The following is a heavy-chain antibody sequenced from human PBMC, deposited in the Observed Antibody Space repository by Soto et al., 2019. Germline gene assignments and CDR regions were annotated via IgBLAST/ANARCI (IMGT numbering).Heavy chain of an antibody. J-gene: IGHJ4*02. CDR2: IWYDGSNK. D-gene: IGHD2-15*01. V-gene: IGHV3-33*01. CDR3: ARDKGYCSGGSCSAFFDY. Sequence: QVQLVESGGGVVQPGRSLRLSCAASGFTFSSYGMHWVRQAPGKGLEWVAVIWYDGSNKYYADSVKGRFTISRDNSKNTLCLQMNSLRAEDTAVYYCARDKGYCSGGSCSAFFDYWGQGTLVTVSS. CDR1: GFTFSSYG.